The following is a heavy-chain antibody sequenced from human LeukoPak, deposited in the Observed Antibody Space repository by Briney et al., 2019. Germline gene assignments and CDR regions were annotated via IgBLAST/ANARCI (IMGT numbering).Heavy chain of an antibody. CDR2: INAYNGDT. Sequence: GASVKVSCKASNYTFTSYGISWVRQAPGQGLEWMAWINAYNGDTNYAQKFQGRVTITTNESTSTAYMELSSLRSEDTAVYYCASVLPLERRNWYFDLWGRGTLVTVSS. D-gene: IGHD5-24*01. J-gene: IGHJ2*01. CDR1: NYTFTSYG. V-gene: IGHV1-18*01. CDR3: ASVLPLERRNWYFDL.